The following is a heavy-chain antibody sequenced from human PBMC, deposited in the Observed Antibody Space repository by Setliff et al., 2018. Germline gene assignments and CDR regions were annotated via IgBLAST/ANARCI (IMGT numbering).Heavy chain of an antibody. Sequence: SETLSLTCVVYGGSFSGYQWSWIRQPPGKGLEWIGEINHSGSTNYNPSLKSRVSISVEKSKNQFSLKLTSVTAAGTAVYYCARAQVVFAISAPVWYFEVWGRGTQVTVSS. CDR1: GGSFSGYQ. D-gene: IGHD2-21*01. V-gene: IGHV4-34*01. J-gene: IGHJ2*01. CDR3: ARAQVVFAISAPVWYFEV. CDR2: INHSGST.